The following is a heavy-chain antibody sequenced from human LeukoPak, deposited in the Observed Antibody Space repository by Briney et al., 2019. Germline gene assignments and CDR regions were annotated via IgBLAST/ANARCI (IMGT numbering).Heavy chain of an antibody. Sequence: GGSLRLSCAASGFTFSSYSMNWVRQAPGKGLERVSSISSSSSYIYYADSVKGRFTISRDNAKNSLYLQMNSLRAEDTAVYYCARSPDIVLMVYAWSPETRSNWFDPWGQGTLVTVSS. V-gene: IGHV3-21*01. CDR3: ARSPDIVLMVYAWSPETRSNWFDP. CDR1: GFTFSSYS. CDR2: ISSSSSYI. D-gene: IGHD2-8*01. J-gene: IGHJ5*02.